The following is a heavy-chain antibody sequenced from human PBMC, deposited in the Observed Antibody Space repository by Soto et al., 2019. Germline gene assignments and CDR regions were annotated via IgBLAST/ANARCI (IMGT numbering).Heavy chain of an antibody. CDR3: SRGRDAYKMGNY. CDR2: IDESGNI. Sequence: QVQLQQWGAGLLKPSETLSLTCAVYGGSFSGYYWSWIRQPPGKGLEWIGEIDESGNIHYNPSLKSRATISVDTSKNQFSLKLNSVTAAETAVYYCSRGRDAYKMGNYWGQGTLVTVCS. J-gene: IGHJ4*02. D-gene: IGHD3-16*01. CDR1: GGSFSGYY. V-gene: IGHV4-34*02.